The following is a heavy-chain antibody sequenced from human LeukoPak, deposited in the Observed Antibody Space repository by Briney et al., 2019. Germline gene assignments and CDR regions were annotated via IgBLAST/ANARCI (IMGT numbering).Heavy chain of an antibody. J-gene: IGHJ4*02. D-gene: IGHD3-16*01. V-gene: IGHV4-39*01. CDR1: GGSISSSSYY. CDR2: IYYSGST. CDR3: ARREMGGDY. Sequence: SETLSLTCTVSGGSISSSSYYWGWIRQPPGKGLEWIGSIYYSGSTYYNPSLKSRVTISVDTSKNQFSLKLSSVTAADTAVYYCARREMGGDYWGQGTLVTVSS.